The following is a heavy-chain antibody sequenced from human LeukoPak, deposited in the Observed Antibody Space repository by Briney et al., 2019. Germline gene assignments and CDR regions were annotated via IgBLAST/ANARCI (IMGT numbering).Heavy chain of an antibody. CDR2: INRDSYI. CDR1: GFTFSSYS. J-gene: IGHJ6*03. V-gene: IGHV3-21*01. Sequence: GGSLRLSCAASGFTFSSYSMNWVRQAPGKGLEWVSSINRDSYIYYADSVKGRFTISRDNAKNSLFLQMNSLGAEDTAVYYCVRVIYYHYYYMDVWGKGTTVTVSS. CDR3: VRVIYYHYYYMDV.